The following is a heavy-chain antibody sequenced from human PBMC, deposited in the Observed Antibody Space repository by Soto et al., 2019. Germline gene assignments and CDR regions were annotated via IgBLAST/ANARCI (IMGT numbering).Heavy chain of an antibody. CDR2: IKSKADGGTR. J-gene: IGHJ4*02. Sequence: PLRDSYAASGFTISNAWVNWVRQDPGKGLEWVGRIKSKADGGTRDYAAPVKDRVTISRDDSENTLYLQMNSLKTEDTAVYYCTTAGSRWYVQYWGQGTLVTVSS. V-gene: IGHV3-15*07. CDR3: TTAGSRWYVQY. CDR1: GFTISNAW. D-gene: IGHD6-13*01.